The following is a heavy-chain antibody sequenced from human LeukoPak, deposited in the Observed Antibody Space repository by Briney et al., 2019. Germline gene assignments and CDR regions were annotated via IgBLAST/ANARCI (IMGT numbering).Heavy chain of an antibody. J-gene: IGHJ5*02. CDR3: ARGYGDYLDNWFDP. Sequence: SETLSLTCTVSGGSISSYYWSWIRQPPGKGLEWIGYIYYSGTTDYNPSLKSRVTISVDTSNNQFSLKLSSVTAADTAVYYCARGYGDYLDNWFDPWGQGTLVTVSS. V-gene: IGHV4-59*12. CDR1: GGSISSYY. CDR2: IYYSGTT. D-gene: IGHD4-17*01.